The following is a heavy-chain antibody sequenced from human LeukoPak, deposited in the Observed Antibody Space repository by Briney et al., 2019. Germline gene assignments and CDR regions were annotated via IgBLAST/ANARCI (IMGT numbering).Heavy chain of an antibody. CDR1: GYTFTGYY. CDR3: ARAGEDYYGSGVFDY. D-gene: IGHD3-10*01. CDR2: INPNSGVT. V-gene: IGHV1-2*02. J-gene: IGHJ4*02. Sequence: SVKVSCKASGYTFTGYYMHWVRQAPGQGLEWMGWINPNSGVTNYAQKFQGRVTMTRDTSISTAYMEVSRLRSDDTAVYYCARAGEDYYGSGVFDYWGQGALVTVSS.